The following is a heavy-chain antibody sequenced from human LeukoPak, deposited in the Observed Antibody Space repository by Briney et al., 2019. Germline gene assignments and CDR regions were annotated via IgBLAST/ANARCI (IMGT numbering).Heavy chain of an antibody. V-gene: IGHV3-11*01. J-gene: IGHJ4*02. CDR2: SSTSGSSI. CDR3: AKDLSGAYFDY. D-gene: IGHD7-27*01. Sequence: SSTSGSSIYYADSVKGRFAISRDNAKNSLYLQMNNLRPEDTALYYCAKDLSGAYFDYWGQGTLVTVSS.